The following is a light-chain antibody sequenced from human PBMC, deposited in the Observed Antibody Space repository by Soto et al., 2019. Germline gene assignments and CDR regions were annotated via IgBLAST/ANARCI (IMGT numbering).Light chain of an antibody. CDR1: SSDVGGYNY. CDR2: DVS. CDR3: SSYTGSSTPVV. J-gene: IGLJ2*01. V-gene: IGLV2-14*03. Sequence: QAVVTQPASVSGSPGQSITISCTGTSSDVGGYNYVSWYQHHPGKAPKLIIYDVSNRPSGVSNRFSGSKSGNTASLTISGLQAEDEAEYYCSSYTGSSTPVVFGGGTQLTVL.